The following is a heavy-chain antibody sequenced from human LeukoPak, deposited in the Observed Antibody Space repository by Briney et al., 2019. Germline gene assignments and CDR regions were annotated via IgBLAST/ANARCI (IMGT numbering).Heavy chain of an antibody. J-gene: IGHJ4*02. CDR2: ISLDGSDK. CDR3: TRERRRDGYNY. Sequence: PGGSLRLSCAASGFSFSSYVMHWVRQAPGKGLEWVAGISLDGSDKYYTDSVKGRFTISRDNSMNTLCLQMNSLRAEDTAVYHCTRERRRDGYNYWGQGTLVTVSS. V-gene: IGHV3-33*05. D-gene: IGHD5-24*01. CDR1: GFSFSSYV.